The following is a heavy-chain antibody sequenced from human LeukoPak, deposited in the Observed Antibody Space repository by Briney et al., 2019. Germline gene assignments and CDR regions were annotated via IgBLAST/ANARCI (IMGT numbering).Heavy chain of an antibody. D-gene: IGHD3-22*01. J-gene: IGHJ6*02. CDR2: IIPIFGTA. CDR3: ARVSLGSSGYYTHYYYGMDV. V-gene: IGHV1-69*13. Sequence: SVKVSCKASGGTFSSYAISWVRQAPGQGLEWMGGIIPIFGTANYAQKFQGRVKITADESTSTAYMELSSLRSEDTAVYYCARVSLGSSGYYTHYYYGMDVWGQGTTVTVS. CDR1: GGTFSSYA.